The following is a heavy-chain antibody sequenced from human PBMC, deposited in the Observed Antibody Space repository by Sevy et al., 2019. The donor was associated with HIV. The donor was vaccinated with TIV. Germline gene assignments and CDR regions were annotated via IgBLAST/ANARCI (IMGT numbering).Heavy chain of an antibody. CDR2: ISGSGGST. CDR3: AKDQEYYDSSGRGINFDY. D-gene: IGHD3-22*01. CDR1: GFTFSSYA. J-gene: IGHJ4*02. V-gene: IGHV3-23*01. Sequence: GGSLRLSCAASGFTFSSYAMSWVRQAPGKGLEWVSAISGSGGSTYYADSVKGGFTIARDNSKNTLYLQMNSLRAEDTAVYYCAKDQEYYDSSGRGINFDYWGQGTLVTVSS.